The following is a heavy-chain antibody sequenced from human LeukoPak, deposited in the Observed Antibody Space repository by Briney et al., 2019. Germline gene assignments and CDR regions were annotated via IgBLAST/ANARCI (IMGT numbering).Heavy chain of an antibody. CDR3: ARENGGATTFDY. Sequence: PSETLSLTCTVSGGSISSGSYYWSWIRQPAGKGLEWIGRIYTSGSTNYNPSLKSRVTISVDTSKNQFSLKLSSVTAADTAVYYCARENGGATTFDYWGQGTLVTVSS. D-gene: IGHD1-26*01. V-gene: IGHV4-61*02. J-gene: IGHJ4*02. CDR1: GGSISSGSYY. CDR2: IYTSGST.